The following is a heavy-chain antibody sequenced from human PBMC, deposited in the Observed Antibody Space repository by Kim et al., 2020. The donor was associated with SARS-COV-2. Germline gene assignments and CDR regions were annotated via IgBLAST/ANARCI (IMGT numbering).Heavy chain of an antibody. CDR3: TSGYYKDGMDV. V-gene: IGHV3-15*01. CDR2: IKSKTDGGTT. Sequence: GGSLRLSCAASGFTFSNAWMSWVRQAPGKGLEWVGRIKSKTDGGTTDYAAPVKGRFTISRDDSKNTLYLQMNSLKTEDTAVYYCTSGYYKDGMDVWGQGTTVTVSS. CDR1: GFTFSNAW. J-gene: IGHJ6*02. D-gene: IGHD3-9*01.